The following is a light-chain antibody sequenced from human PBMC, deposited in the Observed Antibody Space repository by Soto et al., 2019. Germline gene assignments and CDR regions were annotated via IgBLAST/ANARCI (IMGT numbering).Light chain of an antibody. J-gene: IGKJ1*01. CDR1: QSVNSN. V-gene: IGKV3-15*01. CDR3: QHYNNWPPWT. Sequence: ETVMTQSPATLSVSPGERATLSCRASQSVNSNLAWYQKKPGQAPRLLIYAASTRATGIPARFSGSGPGTEFTLTISSLQSEDFAVYYCQHYNNWPPWTFGQGTKVDIK. CDR2: AAS.